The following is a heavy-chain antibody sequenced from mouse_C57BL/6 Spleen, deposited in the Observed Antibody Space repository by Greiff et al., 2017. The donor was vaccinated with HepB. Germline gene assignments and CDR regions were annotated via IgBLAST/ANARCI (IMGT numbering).Heavy chain of an antibody. V-gene: IGHV14-4*01. J-gene: IGHJ3*01. D-gene: IGHD2-4*01. Sequence: EVQLQQSGAELVRPGASVKLSCTASGFNIQDDYMHWVKQRPEQGLEWIGWIDPENGDTEYASKFQGKATITAYTSSNTAYLQLSSLTSEDTAVYYCTTEGLRHFAYWGQGTLVTVSA. CDR3: TTEGLRHFAY. CDR1: GFNIQDDY. CDR2: IDPENGDT.